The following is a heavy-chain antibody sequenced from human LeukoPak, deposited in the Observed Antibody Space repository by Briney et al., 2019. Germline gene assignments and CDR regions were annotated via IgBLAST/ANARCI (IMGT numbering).Heavy chain of an antibody. D-gene: IGHD2-21*02. Sequence: ASVKVSCKASGYTFTSYYMHWVRQAPGQGLEWMGIINPSGGSTSYAQKFQGRVTMTRDTSTSTVYMELSSLRSEDTAVYYSARAMYCGGDCYNLYYFDYWGQGTLVTVSS. CDR3: ARAMYCGGDCYNLYYFDY. V-gene: IGHV1-46*01. CDR2: INPSGGST. J-gene: IGHJ4*02. CDR1: GYTFTSYY.